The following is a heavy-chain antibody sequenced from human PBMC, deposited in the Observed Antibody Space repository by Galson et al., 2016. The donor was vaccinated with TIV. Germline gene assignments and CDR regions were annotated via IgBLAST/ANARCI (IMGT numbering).Heavy chain of an antibody. CDR3: SRSLVQGVVSQYHGMDV. CDR1: GYTFRTYG. Sequence: SVKVSCKASGYTFRTYGISWVRQAPGQGLEWMGWISAYTGNTNYAQKVQGRLTMTTDSSTSTAYMELRSLKSDDTAVYYWSRSLVQGVVSQYHGMDVWGQGTTVTVSS. V-gene: IGHV1-18*01. CDR2: ISAYTGNT. J-gene: IGHJ6*02. D-gene: IGHD3-10*01.